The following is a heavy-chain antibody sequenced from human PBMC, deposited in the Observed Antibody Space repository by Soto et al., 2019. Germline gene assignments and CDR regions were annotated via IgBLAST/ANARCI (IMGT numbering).Heavy chain of an antibody. V-gene: IGHV4-39*01. CDR1: GGSITGRSSY. J-gene: IGHJ4*02. D-gene: IGHD3-10*01. Sequence: SETLSLTCIVSGGSITGRSSYWAWIRQPPGKGLEWVGTFYDGSTYHNPSLRSRITIAVDTSKNQFSLKLNSVAAADTAFYYCATTRGLAVGGSFDYWGQGMLVTVSS. CDR2: FYDGST. CDR3: ATTRGLAVGGSFDY.